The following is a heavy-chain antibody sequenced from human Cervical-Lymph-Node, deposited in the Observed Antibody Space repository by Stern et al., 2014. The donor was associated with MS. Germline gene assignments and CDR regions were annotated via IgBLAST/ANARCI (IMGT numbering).Heavy chain of an antibody. Sequence: QVQLVQSGPELKKPGASVKVSCKASGYTFTSYGIAWVRQAPGQGLEWMGWISAYNGNTNYERKLQGRVTLTTNTTTSTAYMELRSLRSDDTAIYFCARSGTRVPRGYWGQGTLITVSS. CDR3: ARSGTRVPRGY. D-gene: IGHD6-25*01. CDR2: ISAYNGNT. CDR1: GYTFTSYG. J-gene: IGHJ4*02. V-gene: IGHV1-18*04.